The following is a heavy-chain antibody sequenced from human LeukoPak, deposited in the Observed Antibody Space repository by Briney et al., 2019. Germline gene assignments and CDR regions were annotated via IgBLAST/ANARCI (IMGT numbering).Heavy chain of an antibody. CDR2: ISSTGGTT. CDR1: GFTFSSYG. CDR3: ARDSGNYGQLDAFDI. Sequence: GGSLRLSCAASGFTFSSYGMSWVRQAPGKGLEWVSSISSTGGTTYYADSVKGRFTISRDNSKNTLYLQMNSLRAEDTAVYYCARDSGNYGQLDAFDIWGQGTMVTVSS. J-gene: IGHJ3*02. D-gene: IGHD3-10*01. V-gene: IGHV3-23*01.